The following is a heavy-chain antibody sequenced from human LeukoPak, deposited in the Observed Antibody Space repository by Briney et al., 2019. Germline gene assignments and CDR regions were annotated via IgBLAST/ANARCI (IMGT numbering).Heavy chain of an antibody. CDR1: GGSFSGYY. V-gene: IGHV4-34*01. CDR3: ARGSLNWFDP. J-gene: IGHJ5*02. CDR2: INHSGSA. Sequence: SETLSLTCAVSGGSFSGYYWTWIRQPPGKGLEWIGEINHSGSANYNPSLKSRVTISVDTSKNQFSLKLSSVTAADTAVYYCARGSLNWFDPWGQGTLVTVSS.